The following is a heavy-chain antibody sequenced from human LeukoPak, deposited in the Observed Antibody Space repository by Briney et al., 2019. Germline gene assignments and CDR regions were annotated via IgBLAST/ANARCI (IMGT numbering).Heavy chain of an antibody. CDR3: ANIVNSNAWRW. CDR1: GASISSSDYY. D-gene: IGHD2-21*01. J-gene: IGHJ4*02. V-gene: IGHV4-39*01. Sequence: PSETLSLTCTVSGASISSSDYYWGWIRQPPGKGLEWIGTIYYGGNTYYNPSLESRVTISVDTSMNQLSLRLRSVTAADTAVYYCANIVNSNAWRWGGQGTLVTVSS. CDR2: IYYGGNT.